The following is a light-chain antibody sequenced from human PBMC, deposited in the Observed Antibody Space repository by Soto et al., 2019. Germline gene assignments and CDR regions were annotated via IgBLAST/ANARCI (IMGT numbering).Light chain of an antibody. CDR1: QSVSSY. CDR2: DAS. J-gene: IGKJ5*01. CDR3: QHRSNWPT. V-gene: IGKV3-11*01. Sequence: EIVLTQSPATLSLSPGERATLSCRASQSVSSYLAWYQQKPGQAPRLLIYDASNWATGIPARFSISGSGTDFTLTISSLEPEDFAVYYCQHRSNWPTFGQGTRLEIK.